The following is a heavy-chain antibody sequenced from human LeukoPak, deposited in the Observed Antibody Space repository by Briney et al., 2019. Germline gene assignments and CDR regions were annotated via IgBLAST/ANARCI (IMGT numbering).Heavy chain of an antibody. Sequence: SETLSLTCTVSGGTISSYYRSWIRQPPGKGLEWIGYIYYSGSTNYNPSLKSRVTISVDTSKNQFSLKLSSVTAADTAVYYCARDLLYCGGECYSSGAFDIWGEGTTVTVSS. D-gene: IGHD2-21*01. CDR1: GGTISSYY. CDR2: IYYSGST. CDR3: ARDLLYCGGECYSSGAFDI. J-gene: IGHJ3*02. V-gene: IGHV4-59*01.